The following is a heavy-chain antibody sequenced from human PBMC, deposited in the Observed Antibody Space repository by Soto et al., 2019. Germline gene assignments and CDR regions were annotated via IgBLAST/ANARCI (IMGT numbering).Heavy chain of an antibody. J-gene: IGHJ6*02. V-gene: IGHV1-69*13. CDR3: ARRIYDFGYYGMDV. D-gene: IGHD3-3*01. CDR1: GGTSSSYA. CDR2: IIPIFGTA. Sequence: ASVKVSCKASGGTSSSYAISWVRQAPGQGLEWMGGIIPIFGTANYAQKFQGRVTITADESTSTAYMELSSLRSEDTAVYYCARRIYDFGYYGMDVWGQGTTVTVSS.